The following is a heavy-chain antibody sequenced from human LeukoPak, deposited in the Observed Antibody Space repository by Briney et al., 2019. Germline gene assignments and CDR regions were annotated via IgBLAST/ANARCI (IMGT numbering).Heavy chain of an antibody. J-gene: IGHJ4*02. CDR1: GFTFSSYS. V-gene: IGHV3-48*01. CDR3: ARDKEKATAQFDY. CDR2: ISSSSSTI. D-gene: IGHD5-24*01. Sequence: GGSLRLSCAASGFTFSSYSMNWVRQAPGKGLEWVSYISSSSSTIYYTDSVKGRFTISRDNAKNSLYLQMNSLRPEDTAVYYCARDKEKATAQFDYWGQGTLVTVSS.